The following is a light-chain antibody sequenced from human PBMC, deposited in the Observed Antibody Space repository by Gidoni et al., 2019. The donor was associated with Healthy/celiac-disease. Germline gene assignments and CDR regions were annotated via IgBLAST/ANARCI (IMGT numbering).Light chain of an antibody. Sequence: DIQMTHAPSSLSASVGVRVTITCRASQSISSYLNWYQQKPGKAPKLLIYAASSLQSGVPSRFSGSGSGTDFTLTISSLQPEDFATYYCQQSYSTPQGSFGQXTKLEIK. CDR2: AAS. V-gene: IGKV1-39*01. J-gene: IGKJ2*04. CDR3: QQSYSTPQGS. CDR1: QSISSY.